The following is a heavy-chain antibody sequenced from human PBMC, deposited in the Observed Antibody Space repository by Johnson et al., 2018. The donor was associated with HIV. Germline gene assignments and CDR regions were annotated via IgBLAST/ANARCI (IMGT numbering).Heavy chain of an antibody. V-gene: IGHV3-7*01. D-gene: IGHD6-19*01. CDR3: ARAGEQWLAPLDAFDI. Sequence: VQLVESGGGLVQPGGSLRLSCAASGFTFSSYWMSWVRQAPGKGLAWVANIKQDGSAKYDVDSVKGRFTIARDNAKDSLYLQMNSLRAEDTAVYYCARAGEQWLAPLDAFDIWGQGTMVTVSS. CDR1: GFTFSSYW. J-gene: IGHJ3*02. CDR2: IKQDGSAK.